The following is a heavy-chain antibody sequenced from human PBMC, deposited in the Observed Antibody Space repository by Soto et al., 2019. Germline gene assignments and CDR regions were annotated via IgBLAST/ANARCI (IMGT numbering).Heavy chain of an antibody. CDR1: GFTFRSFT. J-gene: IGHJ5*02. V-gene: IGHV3-21*01. CDR2: ISSNSAYI. Sequence: GVSLRLSCAASGFTFRSFTMNWVRQAPGKGLEWVSTISSNSAYIYYTDALRGRFTISRDNAKNSLHLQMNSLRAEDTAVYYCTRDASRDSSARGWFDPWGTGTLVTVSS. D-gene: IGHD4-4*01. CDR3: TRDASRDSSARGWFDP.